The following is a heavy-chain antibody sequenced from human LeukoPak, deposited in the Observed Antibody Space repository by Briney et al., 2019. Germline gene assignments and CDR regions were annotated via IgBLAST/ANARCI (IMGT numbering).Heavy chain of an antibody. CDR1: GFTFSSYE. J-gene: IGHJ4*02. Sequence: GGSLRLSCAASGFTFSSYEMNWVRQAPGKGLEWVSYISSSGSTIYYADSVKGRFTISRDNAKNSLYLQMNSLRAEDTALYYCARFHYYDSSGPDYWGQGTLVTVSS. V-gene: IGHV3-48*03. CDR2: ISSSGSTI. CDR3: ARFHYYDSSGPDY. D-gene: IGHD3-22*01.